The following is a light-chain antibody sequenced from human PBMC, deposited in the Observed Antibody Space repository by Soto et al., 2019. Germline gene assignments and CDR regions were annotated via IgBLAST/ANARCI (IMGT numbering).Light chain of an antibody. V-gene: IGLV3-1*01. CDR2: QDS. Sequence: SYELTQPPSVSVSPGQTASITCSGDKLGDKYASWYQQKPGQSPVLVIYQDSKRPSGIPERFSGSNSGNTATLTISGTQAMDEADYYGQAWDSSTYVFGTGTKLTVL. CDR1: KLGDKY. CDR3: QAWDSSTYV. J-gene: IGLJ1*01.